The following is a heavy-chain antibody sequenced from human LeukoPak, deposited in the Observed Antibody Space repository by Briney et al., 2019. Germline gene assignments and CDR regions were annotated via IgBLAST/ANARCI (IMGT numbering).Heavy chain of an antibody. CDR2: IIPIFGTA. V-gene: IGHV1-69*13. D-gene: IGHD4-11*01. Sequence: ASVKVSCKASGGTFSSYAISWVRQAPGQGLEWMGGIIPIFGTANYAQKFQGRVTITADESTSTAYMELSSLRSEDTAVYYCARETAKTVANYYYYYGMDVWGQGTTVTVSS. CDR1: GGTFSSYA. CDR3: ARETAKTVANYYYYYGMDV. J-gene: IGHJ6*02.